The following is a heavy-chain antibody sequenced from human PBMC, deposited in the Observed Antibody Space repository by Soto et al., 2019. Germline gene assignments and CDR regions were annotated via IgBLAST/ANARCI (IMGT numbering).Heavy chain of an antibody. J-gene: IGHJ4*02. V-gene: IGHV5-51*01. D-gene: IGHD3-9*01. CDR1: GYSFNDYW. Sequence: GESLKISCKGSGYSFNDYWIGWVRQVPGKGLEWMGIIYPGDSDTRYSPSFQGQVTISVDKSISTAYLQWSSLKASDTAMYYCATLSGYSPFYFDYRGQGTLVTVSS. CDR2: IYPGDSDT. CDR3: ATLSGYSPFYFDY.